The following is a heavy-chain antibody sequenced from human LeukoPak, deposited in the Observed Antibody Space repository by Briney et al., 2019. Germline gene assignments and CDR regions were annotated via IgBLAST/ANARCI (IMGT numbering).Heavy chain of an antibody. CDR1: GYSFTSYW. CDR3: ASFTYYYGSGSYYHDAFDI. J-gene: IGHJ3*02. V-gene: IGHV5-51*01. D-gene: IGHD3-10*01. CDR2: IYPGDSDT. Sequence: GESLKISCQGSGYSFTSYWIGWVRQMPGKGLEWMGIIYPGDSDTRYSPSFQGQVTISSDKSISTAYLQWSSLKASDTAMYYCASFTYYYGSGSYYHDAFDIWGQGTMVTVSS.